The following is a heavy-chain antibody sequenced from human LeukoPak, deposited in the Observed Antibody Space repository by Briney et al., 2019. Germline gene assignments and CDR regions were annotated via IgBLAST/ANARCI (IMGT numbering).Heavy chain of an antibody. Sequence: PGGSLRLSCAASGFTFSSYEMNWVRQAPGQGLEWVSYISDRGTIYYSDHEKGRFTITRDNATTSLYLQMNSMRAADTAAYYCARDSAHKDYFYYWGQRALVTVS. CDR1: GFTFSSYE. V-gene: IGHV3-48*03. CDR2: ISDRGTI. J-gene: IGHJ4*02. D-gene: IGHD1-26*01. CDR3: ARDSAHKDYFYY.